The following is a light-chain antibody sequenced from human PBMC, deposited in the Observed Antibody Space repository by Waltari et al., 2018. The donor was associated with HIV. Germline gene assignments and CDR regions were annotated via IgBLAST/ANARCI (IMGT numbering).Light chain of an antibody. CDR2: KAS. Sequence: DIQMTQSPSTLSASVGDRVTITCRASQGIGRWLAWYQQKPGRAPKLLIYKASSLERGVPSRFSGSGSGTEFTLSIISLQPDDFATYYCQEYNSIAGYTYGQGTKLEVK. CDR1: QGIGRW. V-gene: IGKV1-5*03. J-gene: IGKJ2*01. CDR3: QEYNSIAGYT.